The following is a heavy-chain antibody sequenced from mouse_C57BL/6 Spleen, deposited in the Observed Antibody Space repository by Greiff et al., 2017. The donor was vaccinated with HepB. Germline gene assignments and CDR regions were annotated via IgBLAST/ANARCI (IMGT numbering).Heavy chain of an antibody. CDR1: GYTFTSYW. D-gene: IGHD2-3*01. Sequence: QVQLQQPGAELVKPGASVKMSCKASGYTFTSYWITWVKQRPGQGLEWIGDIYPGSGSTNYNEKFKSKATLTVDTSSSTAYMQLSSLTSEDSAFYYCARNGDGYSGDYWGQGTSVTVSS. J-gene: IGHJ4*01. V-gene: IGHV1-55*01. CDR2: IYPGSGST. CDR3: ARNGDGYSGDY.